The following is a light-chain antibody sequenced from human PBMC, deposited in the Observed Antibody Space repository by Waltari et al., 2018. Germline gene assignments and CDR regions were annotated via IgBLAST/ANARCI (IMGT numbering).Light chain of an antibody. CDR2: LNSDGSH. CDR1: SEHSLYD. J-gene: IGLJ2*01. Sequence: QLVLTQSPSASASLGASVKLPGTLSSEHSLYDIAWHQQHRERGPRFLMRLNSDGSHTKGDGIPDRFSGSSSGAERYLIISSLQYEDEADYYCQTWDPYIVVFGGGTKLTVL. CDR3: QTWDPYIVV. V-gene: IGLV4-69*01.